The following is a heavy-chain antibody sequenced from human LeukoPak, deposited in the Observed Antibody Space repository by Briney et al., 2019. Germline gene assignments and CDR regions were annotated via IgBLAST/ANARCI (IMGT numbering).Heavy chain of an antibody. J-gene: IGHJ5*02. CDR2: MNPNSGNT. Sequence: ASVKVSCKASGYTFTSYDINWVRQATGQGLEWMGWMNPNSGNTGYAQKFQGRVTMTRNTSISTAYMELSSLRSEDTAVYYCARGLGTRVALIWFAPWGQGTLVTVSS. CDR3: ARGLGTRVALIWFAP. D-gene: IGHD1-26*01. V-gene: IGHV1-8*01. CDR1: GYTFTSYD.